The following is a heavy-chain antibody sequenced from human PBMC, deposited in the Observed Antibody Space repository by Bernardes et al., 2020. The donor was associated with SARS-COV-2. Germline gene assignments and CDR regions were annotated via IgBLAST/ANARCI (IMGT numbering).Heavy chain of an antibody. CDR3: VKADYKFFWPSSGWGGHFFDN. D-gene: IGHD6-19*01. V-gene: IGHV3-74*01. Sequence: GGSLRLSCAASGFTFSSYWMHWVRQAPGKGLVWVSRIISDGTSTSYADSVKGRFTISRDNSKDTLYLQLTSLRLEDTAVYYCVKADYKFFWPSSGWGGHFFDNWGQGSLLTVSS. CDR2: IISDGTST. CDR1: GFTFSSYW. J-gene: IGHJ4*02.